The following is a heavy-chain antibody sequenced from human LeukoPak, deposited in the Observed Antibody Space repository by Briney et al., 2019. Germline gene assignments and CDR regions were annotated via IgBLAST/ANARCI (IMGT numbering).Heavy chain of an antibody. Sequence: ASVKVSCKASGYTFTSYDINWVRQATGQGLEWMGWMNPNSGNTGYAQKFQGRVTITRNTSISAAYMELSSLRSEDTAVYYCARAEVVAGTGSYYFDYWGQGTLVTVSS. D-gene: IGHD6-19*01. J-gene: IGHJ4*02. CDR3: ARAEVVAGTGSYYFDY. V-gene: IGHV1-8*03. CDR2: MNPNSGNT. CDR1: GYTFTSYD.